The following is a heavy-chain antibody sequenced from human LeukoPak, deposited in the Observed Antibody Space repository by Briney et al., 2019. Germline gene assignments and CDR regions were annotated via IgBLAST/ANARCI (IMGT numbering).Heavy chain of an antibody. CDR2: IYYSGST. CDR3: VKHGGSRSSYGMVV. J-gene: IGHJ6*02. Sequence: SETLSVTCTVSGGPINSYYWSWIRQPPGKGLEWIGYIYYSGSTNYNPSLESRVTISVDTSKNQFSLNLISVTAADTAVYYCVKHGGSRSSYGMVVWGQGTTVTVSS. V-gene: IGHV4-59*01. CDR1: GGPINSYY. D-gene: IGHD1-26*01.